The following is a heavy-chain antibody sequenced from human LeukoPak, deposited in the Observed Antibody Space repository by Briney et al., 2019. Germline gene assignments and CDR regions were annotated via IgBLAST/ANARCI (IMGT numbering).Heavy chain of an antibody. V-gene: IGHV6-1*01. D-gene: IGHD3-16*01. Sequence: SQALSLTCAISGDSVSSNRAAWNWFRQSPSRGLEWLGRTYYRSKWYNEYAVSVKSRIAVIPDTSKNQFSLQLSSVAPGDTAVYYCARETVYVGMDVWGQGTTVSVYS. J-gene: IGHJ6*02. CDR1: GDSVSSNRAA. CDR3: ARETVYVGMDV. CDR2: TYYRSKWYN.